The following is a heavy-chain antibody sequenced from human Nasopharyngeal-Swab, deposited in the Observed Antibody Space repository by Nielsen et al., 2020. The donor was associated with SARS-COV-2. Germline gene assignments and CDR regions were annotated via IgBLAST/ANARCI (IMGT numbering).Heavy chain of an antibody. J-gene: IGHJ6*02. V-gene: IGHV1-3*01. Sequence: ASVKVSRKASGYTFTSYAMHWVRQAPGQRLEWMGWINAGNGNTKYSQKFQGRVTITRDTSASTAYMELSSLRSEDTAVYYCATATQGYCSGGSCYSSGMDVWGQGTTVTVSS. CDR3: ATATQGYCSGGSCYSSGMDV. CDR1: GYTFTSYA. D-gene: IGHD2-15*01. CDR2: INAGNGNT.